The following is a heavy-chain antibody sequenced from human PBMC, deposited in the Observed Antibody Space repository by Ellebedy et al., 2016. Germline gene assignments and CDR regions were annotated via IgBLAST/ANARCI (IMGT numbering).Heavy chain of an antibody. CDR1: GGSISSYY. J-gene: IGHJ4*02. V-gene: IGHV4-59*01. D-gene: IGHD5-18*01. CDR2: IYYIGST. Sequence: SETLSLTCTVSGGSISSYYWSWIRQPPGKGLEWIGYIYYIGSTNYNPSLKSRVTISVDTSKNQFSLKLSSVTAADTAVYYCAREGSRGYGGSYYFDYWGQGTLVTVSS. CDR3: AREGSRGYGGSYYFDY.